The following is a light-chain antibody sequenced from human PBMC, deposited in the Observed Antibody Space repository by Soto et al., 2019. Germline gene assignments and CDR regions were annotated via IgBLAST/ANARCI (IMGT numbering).Light chain of an antibody. CDR1: SSNIGINY. V-gene: IGLV1-47*02. CDR2: TNN. CDR3: GSWDSSLSAYV. Sequence: QSVLTQPPSASGTPGQRVTISCSGSSSNIGINYVYWYQQFPGTAPKLLIYTNNQRPSGVPDRFSGSKSGTSATLGITGFQTGDEADYYCGSWDSSLSAYVFATGTKLTVL. J-gene: IGLJ1*01.